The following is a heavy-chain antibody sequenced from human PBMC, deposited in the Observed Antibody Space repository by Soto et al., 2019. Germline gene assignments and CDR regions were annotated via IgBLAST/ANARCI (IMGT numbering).Heavy chain of an antibody. CDR1: GFNFSSYG. D-gene: IGHD3-10*01. CDR3: ARQSNMAPNYYYYYGMDV. Sequence: GGSLRLSCAASGFNFSSYGMHWVRQAQGKGLEWVAVIWYDGSNKYYADSVKGRFTISRDNSKNTLYLQMNSLRAEDTAVYYCARQSNMAPNYYYYYGMDVWGQGTTVTVSS. V-gene: IGHV3-33*08. J-gene: IGHJ6*02. CDR2: IWYDGSNK.